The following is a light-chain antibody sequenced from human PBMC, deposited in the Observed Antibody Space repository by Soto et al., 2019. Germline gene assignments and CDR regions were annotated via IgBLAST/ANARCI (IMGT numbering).Light chain of an antibody. J-gene: IGKJ1*01. CDR2: GAS. CDR3: QQYGSSGT. V-gene: IGKV3-20*01. Sequence: EIVLTQSPGTLSLSRGEVASLSCRASQSVSNNYVAWYQQKPGQAPRLLIYGASNRATGIPDRFSGSGSGTDFTLTISRLEPEDFAVYYCQQYGSSGTFGQGTKVDIK. CDR1: QSVSNNY.